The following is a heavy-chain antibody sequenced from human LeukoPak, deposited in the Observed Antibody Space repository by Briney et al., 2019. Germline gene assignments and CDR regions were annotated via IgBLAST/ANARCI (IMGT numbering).Heavy chain of an antibody. CDR2: ISTSRNYI. CDR1: GFTFSSYH. Sequence: GGSLRLSCVVSGFTFSSYHMNWVRQAPGKGLEWVSSISTSRNYIYYADSVKGRFTISRDNAKNSLYLQMNSLRAEDTAVYYCARDRVGAMDYYYYYYMDVWGKGTTVTVSS. D-gene: IGHD1-26*01. CDR3: ARDRVGAMDYYYYYYMDV. V-gene: IGHV3-21*01. J-gene: IGHJ6*03.